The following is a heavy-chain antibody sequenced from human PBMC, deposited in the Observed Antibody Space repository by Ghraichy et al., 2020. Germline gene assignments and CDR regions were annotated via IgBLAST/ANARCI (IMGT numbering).Heavy chain of an antibody. CDR3: ATPTIAVAAFDAFDI. D-gene: IGHD6-19*01. Sequence: GESLNISCKGSGYSFTSHWIGWVRQMPGKGLEWMGIIYPGDSDTRYSPSFQGQVTISADKSISTAYLQWSSLKASDTAMYYCATPTIAVAAFDAFDIWGQGTMVTVSS. J-gene: IGHJ3*02. V-gene: IGHV5-51*01. CDR2: IYPGDSDT. CDR1: GYSFTSHW.